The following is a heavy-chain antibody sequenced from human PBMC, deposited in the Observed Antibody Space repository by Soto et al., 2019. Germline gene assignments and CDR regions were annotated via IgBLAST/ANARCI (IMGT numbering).Heavy chain of an antibody. J-gene: IGHJ4*02. CDR1: GYAFKSYG. CDR3: VKDSWWMVSFDH. CDR2: ISYDGGHM. D-gene: IGHD2-8*02. Sequence: QVQLVESGGGGVQPGRSLRLTCAASGYAFKSYGMHWVRQAPGRGLEWVAAISYDGGHMYYGDSVKGRFTISRDNSKNTLYLQMTRLRPEDTAVYHGVKDSWWMVSFDHWGQGTLVTVSS. V-gene: IGHV3-30*18.